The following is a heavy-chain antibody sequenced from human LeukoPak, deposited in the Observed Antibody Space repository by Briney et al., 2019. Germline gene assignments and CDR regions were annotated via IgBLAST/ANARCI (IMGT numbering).Heavy chain of an antibody. CDR3: ARDDRRTWVPEPINWFDS. J-gene: IGHJ5*01. CDR1: GYTFAGYF. CDR2: INPNSGGT. D-gene: IGHD1-14*01. V-gene: IGHV1-2*02. Sequence: ASVKVSCKTSGYTFAGYFMHWVRQVPGQGLEWMGLINPNSGGTNYAPKFQGRLTVTRDTSISTASMELSSMRSDDTAIYYCARDDRRTWVPEPINWFDSWGQGTVVTVSS.